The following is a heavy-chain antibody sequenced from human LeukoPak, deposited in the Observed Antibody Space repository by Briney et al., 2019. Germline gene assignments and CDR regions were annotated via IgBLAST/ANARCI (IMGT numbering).Heavy chain of an antibody. CDR3: ARRSGGYYDSIGYYRGYYFDY. CDR1: GYTFTSYG. CDR2: ISAYNGNT. D-gene: IGHD3-22*01. Sequence: ASVKVSCKASGYTFTSYGISWVRQAPGQGLEWMGWISAYNGNTNYARKLQGRVTMNTDTSTSASFMSLRRLTSDEAAGYDFARRSGGYYDSIGYYRGYYFDYWGQGTLVTVSS. V-gene: IGHV1-18*01. J-gene: IGHJ4*02.